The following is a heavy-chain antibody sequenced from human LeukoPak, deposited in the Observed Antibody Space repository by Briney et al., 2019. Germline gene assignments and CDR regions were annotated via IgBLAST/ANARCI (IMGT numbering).Heavy chain of an antibody. J-gene: IGHJ4*01. Sequence: SETLSLTCIVSGYSISSGYYWCWIRQPPGKGLEWIGSIYHSGSTYYNPSLKSRVIISVDPSKNQSSLRLSSVTAAHPAVYDCARFPSRHSYGPHPVSWGQETLLTVSS. CDR1: GYSISSGYY. CDR2: IYHSGST. V-gene: IGHV4-38-2*02. CDR3: ARFPSRHSYGPHPVS. D-gene: IGHD5-18*01.